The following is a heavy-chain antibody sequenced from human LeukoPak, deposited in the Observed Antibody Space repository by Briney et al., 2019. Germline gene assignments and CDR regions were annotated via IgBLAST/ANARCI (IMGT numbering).Heavy chain of an antibody. Sequence: GGSLRLSCAASGFTFSSYSMSWVRQAPGKGLEWVSSISSSSSYIYYADSVKGRFTISRDNAKNSLYLQMNSLRAEDTAVYYCARDTSGYGPDYYYMDVWGKGTTVTVSS. D-gene: IGHD5-12*01. J-gene: IGHJ6*03. CDR1: GFTFSSYS. CDR3: ARDTSGYGPDYYYMDV. V-gene: IGHV3-21*01. CDR2: ISSSSSYI.